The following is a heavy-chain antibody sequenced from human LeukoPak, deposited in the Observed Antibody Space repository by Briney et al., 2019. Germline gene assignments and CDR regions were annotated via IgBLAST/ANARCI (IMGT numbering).Heavy chain of an antibody. V-gene: IGHV4-34*01. CDR2: INHSGST. CDR1: GGSFSGYY. CDR3: ARAVPAASRTRRYYWYFDL. J-gene: IGHJ2*01. D-gene: IGHD2-2*01. Sequence: SETLSLTCAVYGGSFSGYYWGWIRQPPGKGLEWIGEINHSGSTNYNPSLKSRVTISVDTSKNQFSLKLSSVTAADTAVYYCARAVPAASRTRRYYWYFDLWGRGTLVTVSS.